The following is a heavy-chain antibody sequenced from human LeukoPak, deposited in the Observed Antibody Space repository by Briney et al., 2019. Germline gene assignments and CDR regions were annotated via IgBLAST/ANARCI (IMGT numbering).Heavy chain of an antibody. CDR2: INSNSGGT. CDR3: ARVGGRIGAYYAMDV. Sequence: ASVKVSCKASGDTSSTYYTHWVRQAPGQGLEWMGWINSNSGGTKYVQKFQGRVTMTRDTSISTACMELSRLTSDDTAVYYCARVGGRIGAYYAMDVWGQGTTVTVSS. D-gene: IGHD3-16*01. CDR1: GDTSSTYY. V-gene: IGHV1-2*02. J-gene: IGHJ6*02.